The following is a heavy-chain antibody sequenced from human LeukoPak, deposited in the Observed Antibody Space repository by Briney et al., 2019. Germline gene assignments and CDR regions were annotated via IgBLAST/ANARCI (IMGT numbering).Heavy chain of an antibody. Sequence: GASVKVSCKASGYTFTSYYTHWVRQAPGQGLEWMGIINPSGGSTSYAQKFQGRVTMTRDTSTSTVYMELSSLRSEDTAVYYCARSYSSGPPHYWGQGTLVTVSS. CDR2: INPSGGST. J-gene: IGHJ4*02. CDR1: GYTFTSYY. CDR3: ARSYSSGPPHY. V-gene: IGHV1-46*01. D-gene: IGHD6-19*01.